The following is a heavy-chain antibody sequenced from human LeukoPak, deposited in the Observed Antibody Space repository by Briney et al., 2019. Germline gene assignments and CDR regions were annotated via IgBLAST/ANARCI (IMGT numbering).Heavy chain of an antibody. J-gene: IGHJ6*04. Sequence: SETLSLTYTVSGGSLTSGSRYWSWIRQPAGKGLEWIGHFYSSTRTTYNPSLESRVTISGDTAKNQFSLKLDSVTAADTAVYFCARCMSELDYGDYAYYYHMDVWGKGTTVTVSS. CDR1: GGSLTSGSRY. V-gene: IGHV4-61*09. CDR2: FYSSTRT. D-gene: IGHD4-17*01. CDR3: ARCMSELDYGDYAYYYHMDV.